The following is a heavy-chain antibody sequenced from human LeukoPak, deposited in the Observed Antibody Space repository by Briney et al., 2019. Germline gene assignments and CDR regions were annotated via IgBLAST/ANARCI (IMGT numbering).Heavy chain of an antibody. D-gene: IGHD6-13*01. CDR3: MREARQPDGFDI. CDR2: INSRCTNT. V-gene: IGHV3-48*03. J-gene: IGHJ3*02. CDR1: GFSFSEYE. Sequence: GGCVRLSCAASGFSFSEYEMHWVRPTAGRGVAGLSYINSRCTNTEYACSVRGRFTISRYNAKTSLYLHMNSLRGEDTALYYCMREARQPDGFDIWGKETRVTVSS.